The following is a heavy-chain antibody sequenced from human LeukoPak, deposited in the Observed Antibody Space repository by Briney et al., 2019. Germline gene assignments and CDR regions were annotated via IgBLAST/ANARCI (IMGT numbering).Heavy chain of an antibody. CDR2: VDPRSGAT. V-gene: IGHV1-2*02. CDR1: GYSFTAWY. J-gene: IGHJ4*02. Sequence: ASVKVSYLVSGYSFTAWYIHWVRQAPGQGLEWMGWVDPRSGATKYTQKFQGRVTMTRDTSISTVYMDLSGLGSDDTAVYYCARDNYGPLDFWGQGTLVTVSS. D-gene: IGHD3-16*01. CDR3: ARDNYGPLDF.